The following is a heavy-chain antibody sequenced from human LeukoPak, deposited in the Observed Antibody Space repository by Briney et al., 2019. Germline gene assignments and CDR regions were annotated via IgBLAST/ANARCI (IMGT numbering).Heavy chain of an antibody. CDR2: INPDSGGT. D-gene: IGHD3-10*01. J-gene: IGHJ6*03. CDR1: GYTFTGYH. Sequence: ASVKVSCKASGYTFTGYHMHWVRQAPGQGLEWMGWINPDSGGTDYAQKFQGRATMTRDTSISTAYMELSRLRSDDTAMYYCARTFYYGSGRARYMDVWGKGTTVTVSS. CDR3: ARTFYYGSGRARYMDV. V-gene: IGHV1-2*02.